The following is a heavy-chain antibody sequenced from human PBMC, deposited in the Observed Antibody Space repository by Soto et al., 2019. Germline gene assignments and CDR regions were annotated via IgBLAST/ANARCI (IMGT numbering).Heavy chain of an antibody. V-gene: IGHV2-5*02. Sequence: QITLKESGPTLVKPTQTLTLTCTFSGFSLSTSGVGVGWIRQPPGKALEWLALIYWDDDKRYSPSLKSRLTTTKDTAKTQMVLTMTNMDPVDTATYYCANSWDFSYGGYEMKWFDPWGQGPLVTVSS. J-gene: IGHJ5*02. D-gene: IGHD4-17*01. CDR1: GFSLSTSGVG. CDR2: IYWDDDK. CDR3: ANSWDFSYGGYEMKWFDP.